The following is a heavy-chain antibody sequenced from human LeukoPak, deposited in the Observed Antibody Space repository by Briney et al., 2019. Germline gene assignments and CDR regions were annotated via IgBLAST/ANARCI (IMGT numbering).Heavy chain of an antibody. CDR1: DDSISSYY. CDR3: ARDRGGKNYYDSSGPYPFY. V-gene: IGHV4-4*07. D-gene: IGHD3-22*01. CDR2: IYTSGST. Sequence: SETLSLTCTVSDDSISSYYWNWIRQPAGKGLEWIGRIYTSGSTNYNPSLKSRVTMSVDTSKNQFSLKLSSVTAADTAVYYCARDRGGKNYYDSSGPYPFYWGQGTLVTVSS. J-gene: IGHJ4*02.